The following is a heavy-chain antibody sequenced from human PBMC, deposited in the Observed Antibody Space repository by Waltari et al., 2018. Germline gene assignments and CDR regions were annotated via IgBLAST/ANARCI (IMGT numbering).Heavy chain of an antibody. Sequence: QLQLQESGPGLVKPSETLSLTCTVSGGSISSSSYYWGWISQPPGKGLEWIGSIHYSGSTDSNPSLKSRVTISVDTSKNQFSLKLSSVTAADTAVYYCGSYDYYYYYMDVWGKGTTVTVSS. CDR1: GGSISSSSYY. V-gene: IGHV4-39*01. J-gene: IGHJ6*03. CDR3: GSYDYYYYYMDV. CDR2: IHYSGST. D-gene: IGHD5-12*01.